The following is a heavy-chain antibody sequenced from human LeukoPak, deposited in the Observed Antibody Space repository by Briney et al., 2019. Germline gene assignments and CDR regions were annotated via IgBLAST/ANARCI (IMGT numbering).Heavy chain of an antibody. CDR2: IIPIFGTA. Sequence: GASVKVSCKASGGTFSSYAISWVRQAPGQGPEWMGGIIPIFGTANYAQKFQGRVTITADKSTSTAYMELSSLRSEDTAVYYCARSDVDTSLDYWGQGTLVTVSS. V-gene: IGHV1-69*06. CDR1: GGTFSSYA. D-gene: IGHD5-18*01. CDR3: ARSDVDTSLDY. J-gene: IGHJ4*02.